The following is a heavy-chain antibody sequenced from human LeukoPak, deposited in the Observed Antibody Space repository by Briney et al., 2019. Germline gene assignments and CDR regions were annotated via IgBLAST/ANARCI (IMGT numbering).Heavy chain of an antibody. CDR2: IGNNGGGI. V-gene: IGHV3-23*01. D-gene: IGHD7-27*01. CDR1: GFTFSTYT. J-gene: IGHJ4*02. CDR3: AIDPNWGTHS. Sequence: PGGSLRLSCAASGFTFSTYTMYWVRHPPGTRLEWVSIIGNNGGGIHYADSVKGRFTISRDNSKNALYLQMNSLRVEDTAVYYCAIDPNWGTHSWGQGVLVTVSS.